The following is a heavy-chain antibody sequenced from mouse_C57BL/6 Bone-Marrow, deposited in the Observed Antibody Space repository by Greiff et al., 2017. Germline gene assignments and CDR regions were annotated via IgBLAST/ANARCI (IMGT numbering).Heavy chain of an antibody. V-gene: IGHV1-81*01. D-gene: IGHD1-1*01. CDR1: GYTFTSYG. CDR2: IYPRSGNT. CDR3: ARDGSSRYWYFDV. J-gene: IGHJ1*03. Sequence: QVQLKESGAELARPGASVKLSCKASGYTFTSYGISWVKQRTGQGLEWIGEIYPRSGNTYYNEKFKGKATLTADKSSSTAYMELRSLTSEDSAVYFCARDGSSRYWYFDVWGTGTTVTVSS.